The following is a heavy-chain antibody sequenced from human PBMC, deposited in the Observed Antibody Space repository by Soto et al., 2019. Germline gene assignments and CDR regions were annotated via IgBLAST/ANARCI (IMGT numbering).Heavy chain of an antibody. D-gene: IGHD3-16*02. J-gene: IGHJ5*02. CDR3: AVTYCDYAWGHYRYS. CDR2: MNRNSGDT. Sequence: RASVKVSCKTSGYTFTTYDIHWVRQASGQGLEWMGSMNRNSGDTAYAQKLQDRVTMTRDTTISTAHMELSSLRSEDTATYYCAVTYCDYAWGHYRYSCGQGTPVTVSS. CDR1: GYTFTTYD. V-gene: IGHV1-8*02.